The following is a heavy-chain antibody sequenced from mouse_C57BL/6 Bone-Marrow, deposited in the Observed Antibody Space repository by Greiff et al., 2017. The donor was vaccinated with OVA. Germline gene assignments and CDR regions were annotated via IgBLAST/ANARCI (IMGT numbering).Heavy chain of an antibody. V-gene: IGHV1-26*01. D-gene: IGHD1-1*01. CDR2: INPNNGGT. J-gene: IGHJ2*01. Sequence: VQLQQSGPELVKPGASVKISCKASGYTFTDYYLNWVKQSHGKSLEWIGDINPNNGGTSYNQKFKGKATLTVDKSSSTAYMELRSLTSEDSAVYYCHYYYGSSYVDYWGQGTTLTVSS. CDR3: HYYYGSSYVDY. CDR1: GYTFTDYY.